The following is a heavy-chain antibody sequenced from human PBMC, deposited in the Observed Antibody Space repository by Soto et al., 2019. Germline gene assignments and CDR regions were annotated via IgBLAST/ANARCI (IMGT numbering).Heavy chain of an antibody. CDR3: ARDKRDLRFLEWSYYFDY. D-gene: IGHD3-3*01. J-gene: IGHJ4*02. CDR2: ISYDGSNK. V-gene: IGHV3-30-3*01. CDR1: GFTFSSCA. Sequence: QVQLVESGGGVVQPGRSLRLSCAASGFTFSSCAMHWVRQAPGNGLEWVALISYDGSNKYYADSVKGRFTISRDNSKNTLYLQMNSLRADDTAVYYCARDKRDLRFLEWSYYFDYWGQGTLVPVSS.